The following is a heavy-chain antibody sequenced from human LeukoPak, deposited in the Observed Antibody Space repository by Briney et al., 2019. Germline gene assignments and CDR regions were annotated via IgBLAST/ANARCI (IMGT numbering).Heavy chain of an antibody. J-gene: IGHJ3*02. D-gene: IGHD3-22*01. CDR1: GGSISSSSYY. Sequence: SETLSLTCTVSGGSISSSSYYWGWIRQPPGKGLEWTGSIYYSGSTYYNPSLKSRVTISVDTSKNQFSLKLSSVTAADTAVYYCARGITPSSGYSERAFDIWGQGTMVTVSS. CDR2: IYYSGST. CDR3: ARGITPSSGYSERAFDI. V-gene: IGHV4-39*07.